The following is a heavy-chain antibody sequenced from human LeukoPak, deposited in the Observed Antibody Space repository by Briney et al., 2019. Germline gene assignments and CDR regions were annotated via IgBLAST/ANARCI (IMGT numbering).Heavy chain of an antibody. CDR1: GGSFSGYY. D-gene: IGHD3-22*01. V-gene: IGHV4-34*01. Sequence: SETLSLTCVVYGGSFSGYYWSWIRQPPGKGLEWIGEINHSGSTNYNPSLKSRVTISVDTSKNQFSLKLSSVTAADTAVYYCARGHYYDSSGDYGYWGQGTLVTVSS. CDR3: ARGHYYDSSGDYGY. J-gene: IGHJ4*02. CDR2: INHSGST.